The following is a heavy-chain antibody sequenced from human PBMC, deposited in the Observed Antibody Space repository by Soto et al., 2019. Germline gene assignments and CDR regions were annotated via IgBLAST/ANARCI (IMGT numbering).Heavy chain of an antibody. CDR3: ARNLGGGKIVVGTERDY. CDR1: GGTFSSYA. CDR2: IIPIFGTA. J-gene: IGHJ4*02. V-gene: IGHV1-69*12. D-gene: IGHD2-21*02. Sequence: QVQLLQSGAEVKKPGSSVTVSCKASGGTFSSYAISWVRQAPGQGLEWMGGIIPIFGTANYAQKFQGRVTITADESTSTPDMELRSVISEDTAVYDCARNLGGGKIVVGTERDYWGQGTLVTVSS.